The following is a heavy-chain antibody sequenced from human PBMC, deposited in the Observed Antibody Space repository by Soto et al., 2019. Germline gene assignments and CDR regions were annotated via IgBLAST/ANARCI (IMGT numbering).Heavy chain of an antibody. CDR1: GFSLRSYA. V-gene: IGHV3-23*01. CDR3: AKDPNGDYVGAFDI. D-gene: IGHD4-17*01. CDR2: ITASGGKT. Sequence: EVQLLESGGGLVQPGGSLRLSCAASGFSLRSYAMSWVRQAPGKGPEWVSGITASGGKTYYADSVKGRFTISRDNSKNTLYLQMNSLRAEDTAVYFCAKDPNGDYVGAFDIWGQGTMVTGSS. J-gene: IGHJ3*02.